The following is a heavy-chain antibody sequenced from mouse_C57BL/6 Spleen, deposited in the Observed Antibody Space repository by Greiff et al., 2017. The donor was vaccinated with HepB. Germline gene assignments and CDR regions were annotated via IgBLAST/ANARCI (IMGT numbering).Heavy chain of an antibody. J-gene: IGHJ4*01. D-gene: IGHD1-1*01. Sequence: VHVKQSGPELVKPGASVKISCKASGYSFTGYYMNWVKQSPEKSLEWIGEINPSTGGTTYNQKFKAKATLTVDKSSSTAYMQLKSLTSEDSAVYYCARSHYYGSSYYAMDYWGQGTSVTVSS. CDR1: GYSFTGYY. V-gene: IGHV1-42*01. CDR2: INPSTGGT. CDR3: ARSHYYGSSYYAMDY.